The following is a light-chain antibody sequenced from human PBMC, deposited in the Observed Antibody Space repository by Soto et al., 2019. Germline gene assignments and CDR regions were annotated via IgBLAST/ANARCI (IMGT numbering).Light chain of an antibody. J-gene: IGKJ1*01. CDR1: QSISNY. Sequence: DIQMTQSPSSLSASVGDRATITCRASQSISNYLNWYQQKPGEAPKLLMYAASSLQSGVPSRFSGSGSGTDFTLTISSLQPEDFATYYCQQSYSTPRTFGQGTKVEIK. V-gene: IGKV1-39*01. CDR3: QQSYSTPRT. CDR2: AAS.